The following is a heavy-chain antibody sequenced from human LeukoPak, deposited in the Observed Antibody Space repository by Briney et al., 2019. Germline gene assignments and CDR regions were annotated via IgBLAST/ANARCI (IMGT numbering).Heavy chain of an antibody. Sequence: GASVKVSCKASGYTFTGFYIHWVRQAPGQGLEWMGWINTNTGNPTYAQGFTGRFVFSLDTSVSTAYLQISSLNAEDTAVYYCARNFDEVSHYYYYYMDVWGKGTTVTVSS. J-gene: IGHJ6*03. D-gene: IGHD1-14*01. CDR3: ARNFDEVSHYYYYYMDV. CDR2: INTNTGNP. CDR1: GYTFTGFY. V-gene: IGHV7-4-1*02.